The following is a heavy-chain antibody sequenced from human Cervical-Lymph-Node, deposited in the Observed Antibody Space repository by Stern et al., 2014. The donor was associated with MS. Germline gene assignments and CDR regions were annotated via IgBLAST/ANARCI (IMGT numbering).Heavy chain of an antibody. Sequence: VQLEDSGGGVKKPGGSVKVSCEASDYTFANYGLSWVRQAPGKGLEWMGWMTPDNAKTNLAEEFQDRVAMTAETSTSTAYIELRSLASDDTAVYFCARHRLTHDNEWFEYFYSGMDVWGQGTTVTVSS. CDR1: DYTFANYG. V-gene: IGHV1-18*04. CDR3: ARHRLTHDNEWFEYFYSGMDV. CDR2: MTPDNAKT. D-gene: IGHD3-3*01. J-gene: IGHJ6*02.